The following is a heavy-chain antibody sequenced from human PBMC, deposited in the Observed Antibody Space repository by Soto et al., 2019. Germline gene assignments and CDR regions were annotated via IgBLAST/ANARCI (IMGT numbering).Heavy chain of an antibody. CDR1: GGSVSDKTYY. J-gene: IGHJ4*02. Sequence: TRSLTCSVSGGSVSDKTYYWSWIRRPPGKGLEWIGYVYYSGTTNYNPSLKSRVTISVDLSKNRFSLRLSSVTTADTALYYCARTTAVPNTLRSRYFFDYWGQGTLVTVSS. D-gene: IGHD4-17*01. V-gene: IGHV4-61*01. CDR2: VYYSGTT. CDR3: ARTTAVPNTLRSRYFFDY.